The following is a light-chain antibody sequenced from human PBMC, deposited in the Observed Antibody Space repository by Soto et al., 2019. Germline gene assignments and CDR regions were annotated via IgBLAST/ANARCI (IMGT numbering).Light chain of an antibody. CDR2: EGI. V-gene: IGLV2-23*01. CDR3: CSYVGATTYV. J-gene: IGLJ1*01. CDR1: SSTGGGFNV. Sequence: SGLTHPASVSWSPGQSITISCTGTSSTGGGFNVVSWYQQHPGKAPKVIIYEGIKRPSGVSSRFSGSNSGSTASLTISGLQAEDEADYYCCSYVGATTYVFGTGTKVTVL.